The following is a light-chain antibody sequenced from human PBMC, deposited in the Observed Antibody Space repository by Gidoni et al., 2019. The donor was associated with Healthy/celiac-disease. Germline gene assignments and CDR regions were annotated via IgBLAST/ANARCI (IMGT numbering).Light chain of an antibody. Sequence: DIKMTQSPSSLSASVGDRVPITCQASQDISNYLNWYQQKPGKAPKLLIYDASNLETGVPSRFSGSGSGTDFTFTISSLQAEDIATDYCQQYDNLPRTFGQGTKLEIK. CDR2: DAS. CDR3: QQYDNLPRT. V-gene: IGKV1-33*01. J-gene: IGKJ2*01. CDR1: QDISNY.